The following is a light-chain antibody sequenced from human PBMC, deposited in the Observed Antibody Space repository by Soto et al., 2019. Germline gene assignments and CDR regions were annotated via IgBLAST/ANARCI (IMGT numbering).Light chain of an antibody. CDR2: DAS. CDR1: QSISSN. CDR3: QQYNNWPLT. Sequence: ETVMTQSPATLSVSPGERATLSCRASQSISSNLAWFHQKPGQAPRLLFYDASTMATGFPVRFSGSGSGTEFPLTISSLQSEDFAVYYCQQYNNWPLTFGGGTKVEIK. V-gene: IGKV3-15*01. J-gene: IGKJ4*01.